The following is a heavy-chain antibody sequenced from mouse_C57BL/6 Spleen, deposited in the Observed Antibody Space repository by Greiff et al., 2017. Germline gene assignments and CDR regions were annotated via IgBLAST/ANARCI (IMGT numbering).Heavy chain of an antibody. CDR2: IRNKANGYTT. Sequence: EVHLVESGGGLVQPGGSLSLSCAASGFTFTDYYMSWVRQPPGKALEWLGFIRNKANGYTTEYSASVMGRFTISRDNSQSILYLQMNALVAEDSATYYCARLYGNYVWYFDVWGTGTTVTVSS. D-gene: IGHD2-1*01. J-gene: IGHJ1*03. CDR3: ARLYGNYVWYFDV. CDR1: GFTFTDYY. V-gene: IGHV7-3*01.